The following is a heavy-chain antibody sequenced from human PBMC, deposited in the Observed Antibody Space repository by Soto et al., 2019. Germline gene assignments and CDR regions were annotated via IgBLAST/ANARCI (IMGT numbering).Heavy chain of an antibody. D-gene: IGHD1-26*01. J-gene: IGHJ4*02. CDR2: ISGSGGST. V-gene: IGHV3-23*01. Sequence: EVQLLESGGGLVQPGGSLRLSCAASGFTFSSYAMSWVRQAPGKGLEWVSAISGSGGSTYYADSVKGRFTISRDNSKNTLYLQMNSLRAEGTAVYYCAEDKGWELLSRFDYWGQGTLVTVSS. CDR3: AEDKGWELLSRFDY. CDR1: GFTFSSYA.